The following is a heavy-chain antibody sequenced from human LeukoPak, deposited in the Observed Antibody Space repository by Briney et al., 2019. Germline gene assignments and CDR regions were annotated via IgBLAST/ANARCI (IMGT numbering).Heavy chain of an antibody. CDR1: GFTFSSYW. CDR2: INSDGSST. J-gene: IGHJ4*02. Sequence: GGSLRLPCAASGFTFSSYWMHWVRQAAGKGLVWVSRINSDGSSTSYADSVKGRFTISRDNAKNTLYLQMNSLRAEDTAVYYCARDLLAAAGLPAWGQGTLFTVSS. V-gene: IGHV3-74*01. CDR3: ARDLLAAAGLPA. D-gene: IGHD6-13*01.